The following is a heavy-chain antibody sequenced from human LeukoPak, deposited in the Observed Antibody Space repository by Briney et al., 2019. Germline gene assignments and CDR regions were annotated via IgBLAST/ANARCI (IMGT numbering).Heavy chain of an antibody. CDR1: GFTFSSYA. Sequence: PGGSLRLSCAASGFTFSSYAMSWVRQAPGKGLEWVSAISGSGGSTYYADSVKGRFTISRHNSKNTLYLQMNSLRAEDTAVYYCARDARHYYGSGRTSNGMDVWGQGTTVTVSS. CDR3: ARDARHYYGSGRTSNGMDV. D-gene: IGHD3-10*01. V-gene: IGHV3-23*01. J-gene: IGHJ6*02. CDR2: ISGSGGST.